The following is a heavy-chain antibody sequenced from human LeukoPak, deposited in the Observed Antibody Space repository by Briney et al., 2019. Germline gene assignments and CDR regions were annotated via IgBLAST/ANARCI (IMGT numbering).Heavy chain of an antibody. D-gene: IGHD3-22*01. CDR2: MNWKGGTT. V-gene: IGHV3-20*04. CDR1: GFTFNDYG. CDR3: ARDKHYYDSGKYV. Sequence: GGSLRLSCAASGFTFNDYGMSWVRQGPGKGLEWVSGMNWKGGTTGYAGSLGGRLSISRDNAKHSLYLQMNSLSAEDAALYYCARDKHYYDSGKYVWGQGTLVTVSS. J-gene: IGHJ4*02.